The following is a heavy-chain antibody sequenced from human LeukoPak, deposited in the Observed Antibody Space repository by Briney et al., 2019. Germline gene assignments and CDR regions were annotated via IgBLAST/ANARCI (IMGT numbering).Heavy chain of an antibody. J-gene: IGHJ4*02. CDR3: AREVGGFDH. CDR1: GASVSSNSAA. V-gene: IGHV6-1*01. Sequence: SQTLPLTCAISGASVSSNSAAWNWIRQSPSRGLEWLGRTYYRSQWYNEYGVSVTSRLTISKDTSKHQFSLQLNSVTPEDTAAYSCAREVGGFDHWGQGTLVTVSS. D-gene: IGHD2-15*01. CDR2: TYYRSQWYN.